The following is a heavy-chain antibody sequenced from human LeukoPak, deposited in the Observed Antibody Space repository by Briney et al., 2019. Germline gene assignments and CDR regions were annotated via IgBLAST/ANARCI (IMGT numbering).Heavy chain of an antibody. CDR3: ARGAGGRYCSSTSCYTYNWFDP. CDR1: GFTFSSYS. Sequence: GSLRLSCAASGFTFSSYSMNWVRQPPGKGLEWIGEINHSGSTNCNPSLKSRVTISVDTSKNQFSLKLSSVTAADTAVYYCARGAGGRYCSSTSCYTYNWFDPWGQGTLVTVSS. J-gene: IGHJ5*02. V-gene: IGHV4-34*01. D-gene: IGHD2-2*02. CDR2: INHSGST.